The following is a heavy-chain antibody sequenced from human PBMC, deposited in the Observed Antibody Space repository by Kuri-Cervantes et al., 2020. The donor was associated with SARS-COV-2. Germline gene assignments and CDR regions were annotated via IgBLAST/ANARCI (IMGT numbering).Heavy chain of an antibody. CDR3: AKGVKYSSSWYVNYYYYGMDV. CDR2: IRSKAYGGTT. V-gene: IGHV3-49*03. CDR1: GFTFGDYA. Sequence: GGSLRLSCTASGFTFGDYAMSWFRQAPGKGLEWVGFIRSKAYGGTTEYAASVKGRFTISRDDSKSIAYLQMNSLRAEDTAVYYCAKGVKYSSSWYVNYYYYGMDVWGQGTTVTVSS. D-gene: IGHD6-13*01. J-gene: IGHJ6*02.